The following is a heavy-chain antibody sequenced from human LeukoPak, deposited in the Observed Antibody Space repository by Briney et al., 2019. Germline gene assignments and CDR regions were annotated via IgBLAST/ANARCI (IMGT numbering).Heavy chain of an antibody. V-gene: IGHV3-11*01. CDR2: ISSSSSTI. CDR1: GGSISTSDYY. Sequence: LSLTCTVSGGSISTSDYYWGWIRQPPGKGLEWVSYISSSSSTIYYADSVKGRFTISRDNAKNSLYLQMNSLRAEDTAVYYCAKANRGYSYSPSDYWGQGTLVTVSS. D-gene: IGHD5-18*01. J-gene: IGHJ4*02. CDR3: AKANRGYSYSPSDY.